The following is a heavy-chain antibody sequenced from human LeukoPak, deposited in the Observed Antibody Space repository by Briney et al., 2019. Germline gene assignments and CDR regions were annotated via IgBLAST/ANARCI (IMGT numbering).Heavy chain of an antibody. CDR2: IHYTAGT. CDR1: GGSVSGDY. Sequence: PSETLSLTCTVSGGSVSGDYWSWIRQSPSKGLKWVGYIHYTAGTNYNPSLKSRVTMSVDTSKNQFSLRLRSMTAADTAVYYCARLQGDSTAIFDYWGQGTLVSVSS. J-gene: IGHJ4*02. V-gene: IGHV4-59*02. CDR3: ARLQGDSTAIFDY. D-gene: IGHD2-21*01.